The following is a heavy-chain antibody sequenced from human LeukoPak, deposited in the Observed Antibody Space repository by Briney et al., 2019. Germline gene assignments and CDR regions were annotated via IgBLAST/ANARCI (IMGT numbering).Heavy chain of an antibody. CDR2: INHSGST. D-gene: IGHD3-10*01. Sequence: SETLSLTCAVYGGSFSGYYWSWIRQPPGKGLEWIGEINHSGSTNYNPSLKSRVTISVDTSKNQFSLKLSSVTAADTAVYYCARTYYGSGSYSSNYYYYGMDVWGKGTTVTVSP. CDR3: ARTYYGSGSYSSNYYYYGMDV. J-gene: IGHJ6*04. CDR1: GGSFSGYY. V-gene: IGHV4-34*01.